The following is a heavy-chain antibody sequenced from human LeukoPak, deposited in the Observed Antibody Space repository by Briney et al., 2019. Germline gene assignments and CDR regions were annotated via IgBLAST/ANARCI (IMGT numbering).Heavy chain of an antibody. CDR1: GYTFTIYP. CDR3: ARVWGSGLPDY. Sequence: ASVKVSCKASGYTFTIYPINWVRQAPGQGLEWMGWINTNTGNPTYAQGFTGRFVFSLDTSVSTAYLQISSLKAEDTAVYYCARVWGSGLPDYWGQGTLVTVSS. CDR2: INTNTGNP. J-gene: IGHJ4*02. D-gene: IGHD3-10*01. V-gene: IGHV7-4-1*02.